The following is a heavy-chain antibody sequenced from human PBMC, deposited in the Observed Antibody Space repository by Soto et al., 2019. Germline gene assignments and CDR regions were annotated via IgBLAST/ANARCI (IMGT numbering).Heavy chain of an antibody. J-gene: IGHJ4*02. CDR2: ISYDGSNK. V-gene: IGHV3-30*18. Sequence: QVQLVESGGGVVQPGRSLRLSCAASGFTFSSYGMHWVRQAPGKGLEWVAVISYDGSNKYYADSVKRRFTISRDNSKNTLYVQMNSLRAEDTAVYYCANDRSQLWTAGDYWGQGTLVTVSS. CDR1: GFTFSSYG. CDR3: ANDRSQLWTAGDY. D-gene: IGHD5-18*01.